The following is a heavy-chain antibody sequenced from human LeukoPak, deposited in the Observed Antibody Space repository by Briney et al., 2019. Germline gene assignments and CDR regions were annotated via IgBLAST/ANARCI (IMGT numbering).Heavy chain of an antibody. J-gene: IGHJ4*02. CDR3: ARDLDYDILTGYGY. CDR2: INSDGSST. CDR1: GFTFSSYW. D-gene: IGHD3-9*01. V-gene: IGHV3-74*01. Sequence: GGSLRPSCAASGFTFSSYWMHWVRQAPGKGLVWISRINSDGSSTSYADSVKGRFTISRDNAKNTLYLQMNSLRAEDTAVYYCARDLDYDILTGYGYWGQGTLVTVSS.